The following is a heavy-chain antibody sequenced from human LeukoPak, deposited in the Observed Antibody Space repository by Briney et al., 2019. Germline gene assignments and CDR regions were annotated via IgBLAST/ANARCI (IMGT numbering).Heavy chain of an antibody. CDR2: ISGSGGST. CDR3: AKWGDYFDY. Sequence: GGSLRLSCAASGFTFSSYSMSWVRQAPEKGLEWVSAISGSGGSTYYADSVKGRFTTSRDNSKNTLYLQMNSLRAEDTAVYYCAKWGDYFDYWGQGTLVTVSS. V-gene: IGHV3-23*01. D-gene: IGHD3-16*01. J-gene: IGHJ4*02. CDR1: GFTFSSYS.